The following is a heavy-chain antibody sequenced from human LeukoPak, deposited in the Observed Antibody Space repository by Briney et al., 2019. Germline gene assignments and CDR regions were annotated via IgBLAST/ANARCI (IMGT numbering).Heavy chain of an antibody. CDR1: GGSISSSSYY. D-gene: IGHD6-13*01. CDR3: ARHEWVQYSSSLMDV. V-gene: IGHV4-39*01. J-gene: IGHJ6*04. CDR2: IYYSGST. Sequence: SETLSLTCTVSGGSISSSSYYWGWIRQPPGKGLEWIGSIYYSGSTYYNPSLKSRVTISVDTSKNQFSLKLSSVTAADTAVYYCARHEWVQYSSSLMDVWGKGTTVTVSS.